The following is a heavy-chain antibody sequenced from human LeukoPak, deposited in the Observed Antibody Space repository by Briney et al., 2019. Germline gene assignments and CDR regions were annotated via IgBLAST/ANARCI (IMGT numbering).Heavy chain of an antibody. Sequence: SETLSLTCTVSGGSFSGYYWSWIRPPPGKGLGWIGEINHSGSTNYNPSLKSRVIISVDTSKNQFSLKLSSVTAADTAVYYCASGSSSGYDMGYWGQGTLVTVSS. CDR1: GGSFSGYY. D-gene: IGHD5-12*01. CDR2: INHSGST. J-gene: IGHJ4*02. V-gene: IGHV4-34*01. CDR3: ASGSSSGYDMGY.